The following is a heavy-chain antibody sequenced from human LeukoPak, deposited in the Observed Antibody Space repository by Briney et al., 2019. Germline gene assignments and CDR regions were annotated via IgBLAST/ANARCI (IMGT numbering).Heavy chain of an antibody. D-gene: IGHD1-26*01. V-gene: IGHV3-21*01. Sequence: GGSLRLSCAASGFTFSSYSMNWVRQAPGKGLEWVSSISSSSSYIYYADSVKGRFTISRDNAKNSLYLQMNSLRAEDTAVYYCARTTVVGATPPDYWGQGTLVTVSS. J-gene: IGHJ4*02. CDR1: GFTFSSYS. CDR2: ISSSSSYI. CDR3: ARTTVVGATPPDY.